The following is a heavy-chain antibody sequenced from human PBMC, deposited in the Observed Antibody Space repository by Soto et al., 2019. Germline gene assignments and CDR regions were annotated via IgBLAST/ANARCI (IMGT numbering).Heavy chain of an antibody. V-gene: IGHV4-59*01. CDR1: GGSISSYY. CDR3: ARVNGWNYFDY. CDR2: IYYSGST. D-gene: IGHD6-19*01. Sequence: PSDTLSLTCTVSGGSISSYYWSWIRQPPGKGLEWIGYIYYSGSTNYNPSLKSRVTISVDTSKNQFSLKLSSVTAADTAVYYCARVNGWNYFDYWGQGTLVTVSS. J-gene: IGHJ4*02.